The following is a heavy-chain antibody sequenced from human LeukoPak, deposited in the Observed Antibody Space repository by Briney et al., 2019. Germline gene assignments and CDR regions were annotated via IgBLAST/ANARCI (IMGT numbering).Heavy chain of an antibody. V-gene: IGHV7-4-1*02. Sequence: GASVKVSCKASGYTFTSYAMNWVRQAPGQGLEWMGWINTNTGNPTYAQGFTGRFVFSLDTSVSTAYLQISSLKAEDTAVYYCARASSDLRYFDSHKNWFDPWGQGTLVTVSS. CDR1: GYTFTSYA. D-gene: IGHD3-9*01. CDR3: ARASSDLRYFDSHKNWFDP. J-gene: IGHJ5*02. CDR2: INTNTGNP.